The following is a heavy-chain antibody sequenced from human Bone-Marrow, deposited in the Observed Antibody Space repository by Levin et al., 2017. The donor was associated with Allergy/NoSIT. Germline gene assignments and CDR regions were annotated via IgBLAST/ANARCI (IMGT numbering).Heavy chain of an antibody. D-gene: IGHD4-17*01. V-gene: IGHV1-2*02. Sequence: GASVKVSCKASGFAFTDYYMHWVRQAPGQGLEWLGWINPNNGATKYALKFQDRVTMNRDTSISTAYMEFRRLRSDDTAVFYCARDPAVTRDGYFDLWGRGTLVSVSS. CDR2: INPNNGAT. J-gene: IGHJ2*01. CDR3: ARDPAVTRDGYFDL. CDR1: GFAFTDYY.